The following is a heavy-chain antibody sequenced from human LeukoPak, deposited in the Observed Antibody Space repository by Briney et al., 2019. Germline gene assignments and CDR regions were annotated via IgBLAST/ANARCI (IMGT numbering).Heavy chain of an antibody. CDR3: MVATRFGPFDY. D-gene: IGHD5-12*01. Sequence: SGGSLRLSCAASGFTFSSYWMNWVRQAPGKGLEWVANIKQDGSERNYVDSVKGRFTISRDNAKNSLYLQMNSLRAEDTAVYYCMVATRFGPFDYWGQGTLVTVSS. J-gene: IGHJ4*02. CDR2: IKQDGSER. CDR1: GFTFSSYW. V-gene: IGHV3-7*01.